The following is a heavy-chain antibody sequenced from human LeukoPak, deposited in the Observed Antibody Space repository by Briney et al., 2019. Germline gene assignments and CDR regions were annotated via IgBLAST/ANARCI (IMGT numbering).Heavy chain of an antibody. J-gene: IGHJ4*02. CDR1: GGSITSTNW. V-gene: IGHV4-4*02. D-gene: IGHD2-8*01. CDR3: SRENGAFSPFGY. Sequence: SGTLSLTCGVSGGSITSTNWWSWVRQPPGQGLEWIGEVSLSGPTNYNPTLNSRVIMALDTSKNHLSLNLTSVTAADTAVYFCSRENGAFSPFGYWGQGTLVTVPS. CDR2: VSLSGPT.